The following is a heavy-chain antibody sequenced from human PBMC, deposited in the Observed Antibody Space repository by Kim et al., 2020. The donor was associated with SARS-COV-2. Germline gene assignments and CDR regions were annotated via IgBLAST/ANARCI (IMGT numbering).Heavy chain of an antibody. CDR2: VYYNGFT. J-gene: IGHJ4*02. CDR1: GGSINNNY. D-gene: IGHD3-10*01. V-gene: IGHV4-59*13. CDR3: ARGGWYYGSGSRNFDY. Sequence: SETLSLTCTVSGGSINNNYWNWLRQPPGRGLEWIGYVYYNGFTLYNPPLKSRATISVDTSKNQFSLKMNSLTTADTAVDYCARGGWYYGSGSRNFDYWGRGTLVTVSS.